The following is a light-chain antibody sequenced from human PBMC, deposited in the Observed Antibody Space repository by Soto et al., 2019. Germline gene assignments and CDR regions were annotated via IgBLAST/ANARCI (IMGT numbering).Light chain of an antibody. V-gene: IGKV3-15*01. J-gene: IGKJ2*01. CDR3: QQYSSWPST. Sequence: IVMTQSPDTLSVSPGERATLSCGASQSVGSSLAWYQQKPGQAPRLLIYGASTRATGIPARFSGSGSGTEFTLTISSLQSEDFVVYYCQQYSSWPSTFGQGTKLEIK. CDR2: GAS. CDR1: QSVGSS.